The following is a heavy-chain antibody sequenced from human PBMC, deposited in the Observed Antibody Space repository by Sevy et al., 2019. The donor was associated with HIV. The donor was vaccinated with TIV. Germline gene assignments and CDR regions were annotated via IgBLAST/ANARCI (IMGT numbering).Heavy chain of an antibody. CDR1: GYTFTNYG. CDR3: ARERWAFDI. Sequence: ASVKVSCKASGYTFTNYGISWVRQAPGQGLEWMGWISGYNGNTNYAQTFQGRVTMTTDTSTSTAYMELRSLRSDDTAVYYCARERWAFDIWGQGTMVTVSS. J-gene: IGHJ3*02. V-gene: IGHV1-18*01. CDR2: ISGYNGNT. D-gene: IGHD2-15*01.